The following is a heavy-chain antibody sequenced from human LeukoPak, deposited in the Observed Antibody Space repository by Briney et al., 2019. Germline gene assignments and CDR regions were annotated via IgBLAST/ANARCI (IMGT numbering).Heavy chain of an antibody. V-gene: IGHV4-39*01. CDR2: IYYSGST. Sequence: SETLSLTRTVSGGSISSSSYFWGWIRQPPGKGLEGNGCIYYSGSTYYNPSLKSRGTISAETSTNQFSLKRSSVTAADTAVYYCARHGVNFSEWLFHYFDYWGQGTLVTVSS. J-gene: IGHJ4*02. CDR3: ARHGVNFSEWLFHYFDY. CDR1: GGSISSSSYF. D-gene: IGHD3-3*01.